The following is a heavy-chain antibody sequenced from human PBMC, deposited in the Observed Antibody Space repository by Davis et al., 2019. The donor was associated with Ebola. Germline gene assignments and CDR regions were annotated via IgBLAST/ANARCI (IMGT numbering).Heavy chain of an antibody. Sequence: GESLKISCTASGFTFGDYAMSWFRQAPGKGLEWVSGISDSGGSTHYADSVKGRFTISRDNSKNTLFLQMNSLRAEDTAVYYCAKGGGTSSSDFRRTWGQGTLVTVSS. J-gene: IGHJ5*02. V-gene: IGHV3-23*01. CDR2: ISDSGGST. CDR3: AKGGGTSSSDFRRT. D-gene: IGHD6-6*01. CDR1: GFTFGDYA.